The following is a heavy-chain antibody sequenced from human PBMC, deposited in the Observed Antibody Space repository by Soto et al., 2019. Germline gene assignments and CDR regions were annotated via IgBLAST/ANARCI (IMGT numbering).Heavy chain of an antibody. J-gene: IGHJ4*02. CDR3: ARCIAAAGPIDY. V-gene: IGHV4-4*02. CDR2: IYHSGST. Sequence: QVQLQESGPGLVKPSGTLSLTCAVSGGSISSSNWWSWVRQPPGKGLEWIGEIYHSGSTNYNPSRKCRVTLSVDKSTSQFSLKLSSVTAADTAVYYCARCIAAAGPIDYWGQGTLVTVSS. CDR1: GGSISSSNW. D-gene: IGHD6-13*01.